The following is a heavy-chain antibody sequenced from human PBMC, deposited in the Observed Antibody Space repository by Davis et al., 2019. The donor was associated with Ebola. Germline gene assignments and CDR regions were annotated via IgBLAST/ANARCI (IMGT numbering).Heavy chain of an antibody. Sequence: PSETLSLTCTVSGGSISSYYWTWIRQPPGKGLEWIGDIYYSGSTNYNPSLKSRVTISVDTSKNQFSLKLSSVTAADTAVYYCARRGGATTWFYYYGMDVWGQGTTVTVSS. CDR2: IYYSGST. V-gene: IGHV4-59*01. CDR3: ARRGGATTWFYYYGMDV. J-gene: IGHJ6*02. D-gene: IGHD1-26*01. CDR1: GGSISSYY.